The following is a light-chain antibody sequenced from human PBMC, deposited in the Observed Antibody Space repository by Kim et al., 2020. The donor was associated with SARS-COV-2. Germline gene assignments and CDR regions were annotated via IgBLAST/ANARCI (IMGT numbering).Light chain of an antibody. CDR1: SGHSSYA. V-gene: IGLV4-69*01. J-gene: IGLJ3*02. CDR3: QTWGTGIRV. Sequence: SVKLTWTLSSGHSSYAIEWHKQQPDKGPRYLMNLNSDGSRRKGDGSPDRFSGSSSGAERYLTISSLQSEDEADYFCQTWGTGIRVFGGGTKLTVL. CDR2: LNSDGSR.